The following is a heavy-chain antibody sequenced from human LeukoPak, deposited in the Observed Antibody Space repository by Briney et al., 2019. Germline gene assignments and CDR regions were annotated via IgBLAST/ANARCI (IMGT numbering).Heavy chain of an antibody. Sequence: PGGSLRLSCAASGFTFSSYSMNWVRQAPGKGLEWVSSISSSSSYIYYADSVKGRFTISRDNAKNSLYLQMNSLRAEDTAVYYCARGGAVYYYYYYMDVWGKGTTVTVSS. V-gene: IGHV3-21*01. D-gene: IGHD3-10*01. CDR1: GFTFSSYS. CDR2: ISSSSSYI. J-gene: IGHJ6*03. CDR3: ARGGAVYYYYYYMDV.